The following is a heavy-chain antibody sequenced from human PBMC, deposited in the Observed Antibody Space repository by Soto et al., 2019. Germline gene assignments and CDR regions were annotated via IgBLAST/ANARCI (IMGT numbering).Heavy chain of an antibody. D-gene: IGHD3-16*01. J-gene: IGHJ4*02. CDR3: AREGGESSDGLYYFDS. CDR2: IYYSGNT. CDR1: GGSTSSDNY. V-gene: IGHV4-30-4*01. Sequence: SQTLSLTCTVYGGSTSSDNYWSWIRQTPGQGLEWIGHIYYSGNTDYNPSLKSRLAISIDTSKNQFSLKMSSVTAADTAVYFCAREGGESSDGLYYFDSWGQGSLVTVSS.